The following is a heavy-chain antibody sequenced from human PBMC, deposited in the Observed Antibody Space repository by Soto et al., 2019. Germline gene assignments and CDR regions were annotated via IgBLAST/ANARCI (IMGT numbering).Heavy chain of an antibody. D-gene: IGHD3-22*01. V-gene: IGHV3-23*01. CDR3: VMGGPYYYDSRGYYDY. CDR1: GFTFSSYA. J-gene: IGHJ4*02. Sequence: EVQLLESGGGLVQPGGSLRLSCAASGFTFSSYAMSWVRQAPGKGLEWVSAISGSGGSTYNADSVKSQFTFSRDNSKNTLYLQMSSLRAEDTAVYYGVMGGPYYYDSRGYYDYWGQGTLVTVSS. CDR2: ISGSGGST.